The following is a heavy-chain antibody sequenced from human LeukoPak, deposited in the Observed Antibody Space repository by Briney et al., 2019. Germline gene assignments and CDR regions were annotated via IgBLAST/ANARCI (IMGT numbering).Heavy chain of an antibody. CDR3: ASRRPRTFDI. Sequence: PGGSLRLSCAASGFTFSSYSMNWVRQAPGKGLEWVSYISSSSSTIYYADSVKGRFTISRDNAKSSLYLQMNSLRAEDTAVYYCASRRPRTFDIWGQGTMVTVSS. J-gene: IGHJ3*02. D-gene: IGHD1-1*01. V-gene: IGHV3-48*01. CDR2: ISSSSSTI. CDR1: GFTFSSYS.